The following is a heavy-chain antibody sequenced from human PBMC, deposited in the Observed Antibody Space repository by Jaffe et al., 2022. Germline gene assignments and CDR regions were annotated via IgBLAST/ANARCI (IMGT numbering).Heavy chain of an antibody. V-gene: IGHV4-59*01. CDR3: ARSRRQTTPGAFDI. CDR2: IYYSGST. J-gene: IGHJ3*02. CDR1: GGSISSYY. Sequence: QVQLQESGPGLVKPSETLSLTCTVSGGSISSYYWSWIRQPPGKGLEWIGYIYYSGSTNYNPSLKSRVTISVDTSKNQFSLKLSSVTAADTAVYYCARSRRQTTPGAFDIWGQGTMVTVSS.